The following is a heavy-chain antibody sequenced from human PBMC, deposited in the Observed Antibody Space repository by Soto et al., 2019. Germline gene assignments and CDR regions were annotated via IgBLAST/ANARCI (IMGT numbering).Heavy chain of an antibody. V-gene: IGHV3-23*01. Sequence: EVQLFVSGGALVQPGGSLRLSCAASRLTFSNYVVNWVRQDPGKGLEWVSTVGGTGDTYYPDSVKGRFTISRDNSKNMIYLQMSGLRAEDTAVYYCATSGHCNSLKCTSFDMWGQGTMVAVSS. CDR2: VGGTGDT. D-gene: IGHD2-2*01. CDR3: ATSGHCNSLKCTSFDM. CDR1: RLTFSNYV. J-gene: IGHJ3*02.